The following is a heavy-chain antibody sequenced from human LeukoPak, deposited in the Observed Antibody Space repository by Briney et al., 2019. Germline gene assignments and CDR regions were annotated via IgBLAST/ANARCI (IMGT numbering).Heavy chain of an antibody. CDR3: ARGYSYGYPYYYYYMDV. CDR1: GFTFDDYG. V-gene: IGHV3-20*04. Sequence: PGGSLRLSCAASGFTFDDYGMSWVRQAPGKGLEWVSGINWNGGSTGYADSVKGRFTISRDNAKNSLYLQMNSLRAEDTALYYCARGYSYGYPYYYYYMDVWGKGTTVTVSS. D-gene: IGHD5-18*01. CDR2: INWNGGST. J-gene: IGHJ6*03.